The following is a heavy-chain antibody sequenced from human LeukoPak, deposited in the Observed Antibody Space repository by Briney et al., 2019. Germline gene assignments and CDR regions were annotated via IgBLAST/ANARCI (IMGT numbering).Heavy chain of an antibody. J-gene: IGHJ5*02. CDR3: ARGIVVVPAAILDPYWFDP. V-gene: IGHV1-8*01. CDR2: MNPNSGNT. Sequence: ASVKVSCKASGYTFTSYDINWVRQATGQELEWMGWMNPNSGNTGYAQKFQGRVTMTRNTSISTAYMELSSLRSEDTAVYYCARGIVVVPAAILDPYWFDPWGQGTLVTVSS. CDR1: GYTFTSYD. D-gene: IGHD2-2*02.